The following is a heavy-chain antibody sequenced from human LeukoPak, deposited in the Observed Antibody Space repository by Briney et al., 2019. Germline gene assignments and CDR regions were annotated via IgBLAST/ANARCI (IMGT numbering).Heavy chain of an antibody. CDR3: AKDLRTYGSGIYRLPTVIFNY. CDR2: IIATGDST. J-gene: IGHJ4*02. Sequence: GGSLRLSCAASGFSFSTYAMSWVRQAPGKGLEWVSSIIATGDSTYYADSVKGRFTISRDNSKNTLYLQMNSLRAEDTAIYYCAKDLRTYGSGIYRLPTVIFNYWGQGTLVTVPS. D-gene: IGHD3-10*01. CDR1: GFSFSTYA. V-gene: IGHV3-23*01.